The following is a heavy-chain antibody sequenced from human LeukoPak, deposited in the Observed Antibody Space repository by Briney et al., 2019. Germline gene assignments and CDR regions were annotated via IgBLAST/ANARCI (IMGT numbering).Heavy chain of an antibody. V-gene: IGHV3-30*18. Sequence: PGGSLRLSCAASGFTFSSYGMHWVRQAPGKGLEWVAVISYDGSNKYYADSVEGRFTLSRDSSKNTLYLQMNSLRADDTAVYYCAKWGDYDVLTGYYVSDFWGQGTLVTVSS. D-gene: IGHD3-9*01. CDR1: GFTFSSYG. CDR2: ISYDGSNK. J-gene: IGHJ4*02. CDR3: AKWGDYDVLTGYYVSDF.